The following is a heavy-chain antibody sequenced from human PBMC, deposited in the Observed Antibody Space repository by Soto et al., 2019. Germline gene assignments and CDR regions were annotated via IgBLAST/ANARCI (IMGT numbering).Heavy chain of an antibody. CDR2: ISSSSSTI. V-gene: IGHV3-48*02. D-gene: IGHD2-2*01. Sequence: PGGSLRLSCAASGFTFSSDSMNWVRQAPGKGLEWVSYISSSSSTIYYADSVKGRFTISRDNAKNSLYLQMNSLRDEDTAVYYWARASEDIVVVPALDYWGQGTLVTVSS. J-gene: IGHJ4*02. CDR1: GFTFSSDS. CDR3: ARASEDIVVVPALDY.